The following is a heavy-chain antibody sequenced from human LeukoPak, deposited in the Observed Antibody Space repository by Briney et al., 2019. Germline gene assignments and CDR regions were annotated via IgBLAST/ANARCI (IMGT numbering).Heavy chain of an antibody. CDR1: GGSFSSYY. Sequence: SETLSLTCAVYGGSFSSYYWSWIRQPPGKGLEWIGYIFYSGSTNYNPSLKSRVAISVDASKKQFSLKLSSVTAADTAVYYCARVNWSGYDFRGAFDIWGQGKTVTVSS. J-gene: IGHJ3*02. CDR3: ARVNWSGYDFRGAFDI. CDR2: IFYSGST. V-gene: IGHV4-59*01. D-gene: IGHD5-12*01.